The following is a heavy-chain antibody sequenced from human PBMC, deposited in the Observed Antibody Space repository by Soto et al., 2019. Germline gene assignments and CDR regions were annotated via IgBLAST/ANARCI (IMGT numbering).Heavy chain of an antibody. V-gene: IGHV3-23*01. D-gene: IGHD6-19*01. Sequence: EVQLLESGGGLVQPGGSLRLSCAASGFTFSYFSMSWVRQTPATGLAWVSGVSGGGATTYYADSVKGRFTISRDNSKNTLYLQINSLRAEDTAVYYCAKQAGYSSDPFDYWGQGTLVTVSS. CDR2: VSGGGATT. CDR1: GFTFSYFS. J-gene: IGHJ4*02. CDR3: AKQAGYSSDPFDY.